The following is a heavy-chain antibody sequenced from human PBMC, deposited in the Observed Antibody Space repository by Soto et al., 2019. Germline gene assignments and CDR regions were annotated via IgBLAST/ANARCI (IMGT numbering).Heavy chain of an antibody. CDR2: IFHSGST. CDR1: GYSICSDYS. CDR3: ARENYYDGSGYYYYFDY. Sequence: SETLSLTCAVSGYSICSDYSWGWIRQPPGKGLEWLGSIFHSGSTYYNPSLKSRVTISLDTSQNHFSLKLSSVTAADTAVYYCARENYYDGSGYYYYFDYWGHGTLVTVSS. D-gene: IGHD3-22*01. V-gene: IGHV4-38-2*02. J-gene: IGHJ4*01.